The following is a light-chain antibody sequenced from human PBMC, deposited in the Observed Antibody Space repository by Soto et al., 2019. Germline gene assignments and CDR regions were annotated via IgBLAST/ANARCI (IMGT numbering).Light chain of an antibody. CDR3: RQYNTYSSLT. CDR1: QSISSW. Sequence: IQLTQCPSSLSASVGDRVTITCRASQSISSWLAWYQQKLGRAPRLLIYDASSLESGVPSRFSGSGYGTEFTLTISSLQPDDFATYYCRQYNTYSSLTFGGGTKVDIK. V-gene: IGKV1-5*01. CDR2: DAS. J-gene: IGKJ4*01.